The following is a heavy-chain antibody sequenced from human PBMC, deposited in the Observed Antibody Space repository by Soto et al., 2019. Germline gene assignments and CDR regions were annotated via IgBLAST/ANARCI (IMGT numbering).Heavy chain of an antibody. V-gene: IGHV3-48*02. Sequence: EVQLVESGGGWVKPGGSRRPPWEASGSPSGSFSMNWARRAPGKGREWVSYIHNSSSTIYYADSVRGRFTISRDNAKNSLYLQMNSLRDEDTAVYYCARGVQIIVLLPAAIDYWGQGTLVTVSS. J-gene: IGHJ4*02. CDR3: ARGVQIIVLLPAAIDY. D-gene: IGHD2-2*01. CDR2: IHNSSSTI. CDR1: GSPSGSFS.